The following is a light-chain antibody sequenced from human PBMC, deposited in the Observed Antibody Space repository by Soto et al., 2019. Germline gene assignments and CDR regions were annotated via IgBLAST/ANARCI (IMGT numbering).Light chain of an antibody. Sequence: QAVVTQPPSAVGTPGQTVTISCSGSSSNIGSNTVNWYQQVPGTAPKLLIYSNNLRPSGVPDRFSGSKSGTSAYLAITGLQSEDEADYYCAAWDDSLNGVFGGGTKLTVL. J-gene: IGLJ3*02. CDR2: SNN. CDR3: AAWDDSLNGV. CDR1: SSNIGSNT. V-gene: IGLV1-44*01.